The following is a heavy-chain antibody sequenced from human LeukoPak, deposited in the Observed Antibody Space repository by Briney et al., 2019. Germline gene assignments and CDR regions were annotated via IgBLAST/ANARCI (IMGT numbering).Heavy chain of an antibody. CDR1: GFTFSSYA. J-gene: IGHJ6*03. D-gene: IGHD2-8*01. V-gene: IGHV3-23*01. CDR3: AKDRCSNGIGRYYYYMDV. CDR2: ISGSGGST. Sequence: GGSLRLSCAASGFTFSSYAMSWVRQAPGKGLEWVSAISGSGGSTYYADSVKGRFTISRDNSKNILYLQMNSLRAEDTAVYYCAKDRCSNGIGRYYYYMDVWGKGTTVTISS.